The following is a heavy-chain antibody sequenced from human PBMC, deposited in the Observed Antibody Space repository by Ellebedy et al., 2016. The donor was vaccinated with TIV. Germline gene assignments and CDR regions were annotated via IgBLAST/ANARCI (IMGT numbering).Heavy chain of an antibody. V-gene: IGHV1-69*13. J-gene: IGHJ4*02. Sequence: SVKVSCXASGGTSNIYVLNWVRQAPGQGLEWMGGILPIVDSANYAQKFQGRVTITADESTSTVYMDLSSLRSEDTAVYYCARSSGWGCDDWGQGTLVTVSS. CDR2: ILPIVDSA. CDR1: GGTSNIYV. D-gene: IGHD2-15*01. CDR3: ARSSGWGCDD.